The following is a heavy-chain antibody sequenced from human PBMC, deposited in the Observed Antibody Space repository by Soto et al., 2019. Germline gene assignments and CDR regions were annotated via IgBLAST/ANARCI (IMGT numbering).Heavy chain of an antibody. Sequence: QVQLQESGPGLVKPSETLSLTCTVSGGSISSYYWSWIRQPPGKGLEWIGYIYYSGRTNYNPSLTTRLTISVDTSKNQFSLKLSSATAAYTAVYSCARRYGGTPVYWGQGTLVTVSS. CDR2: IYYSGRT. CDR1: GGSISSYY. D-gene: IGHD4-17*01. J-gene: IGHJ4*02. CDR3: ARRYGGTPVY. V-gene: IGHV4-59*08.